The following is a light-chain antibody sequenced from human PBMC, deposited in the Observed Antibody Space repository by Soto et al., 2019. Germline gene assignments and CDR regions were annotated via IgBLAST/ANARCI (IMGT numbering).Light chain of an antibody. CDR3: QQYKADSYT. CDR2: KAS. CDR1: QSLNIW. Sequence: DIEMTQSPSTLSASVGDRVTITCRATQSLNIWLAWYQQKPGKAPKLLISKASSLESGVPSRFSGSGSGTEFSLTISSLPPDDFATYYCQQYKADSYTFGQGTKLEMK. V-gene: IGKV1-5*03. J-gene: IGKJ2*01.